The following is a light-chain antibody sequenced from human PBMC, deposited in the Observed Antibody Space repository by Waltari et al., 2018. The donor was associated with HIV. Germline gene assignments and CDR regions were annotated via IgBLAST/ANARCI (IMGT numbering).Light chain of an antibody. CDR1: SRDVGAYNY. J-gene: IGLJ2*01. CDR2: EVS. Sequence: QSALPQPASVSGSPGPSIPISCTGTSRDVGAYNYVSWLQHHPGKAPKVMIEEVSNRPSGVSSRFSGSKSGNTASLTISGLQPEDEAHYYGSSYTSTTTLLFGGGTKLSVL. CDR3: SSYTSTTTLL. V-gene: IGLV2-14*01.